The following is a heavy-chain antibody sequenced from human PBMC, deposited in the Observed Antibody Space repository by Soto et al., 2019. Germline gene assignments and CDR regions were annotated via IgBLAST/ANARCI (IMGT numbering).Heavy chain of an antibody. CDR2: IIHIFATA. D-gene: IGHD2-2*01. V-gene: IGHV1-69*01. CDR3: GRGQQWGYCSSTSCYGWLDL. J-gene: IGHJ4*02. Sequence: QVQLVQSGAEVKKPGSSVKVSCKASVGTFSSYAISWVRQAPGQGLEWMGGIIHIFATANYAQKFQGRVTITADEITSKGDIVLSSRRYEDTAVDYCGRGQQWGYCSSTSCYGWLDLWGQGTLVTACS. CDR1: VGTFSSYA.